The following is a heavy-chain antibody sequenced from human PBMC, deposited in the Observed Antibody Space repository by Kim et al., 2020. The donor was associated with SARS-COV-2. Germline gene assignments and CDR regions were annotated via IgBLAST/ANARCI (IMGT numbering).Heavy chain of an antibody. V-gene: IGHV3-53*01. CDR2: IYSGGNT. Sequence: GGSLRLSCAASGFTVSSTYMSWVSQAPGKGPEWVSLIYSGGNTYYADSVKGRFTISRDNSKNTVYLQMSSLRAEDTAVYYCARDAGNSYWYFDLWGRGTLVTVSS. CDR1: GFTVSSTY. J-gene: IGHJ2*01. CDR3: ARDAGNSYWYFDL. D-gene: IGHD4-4*01.